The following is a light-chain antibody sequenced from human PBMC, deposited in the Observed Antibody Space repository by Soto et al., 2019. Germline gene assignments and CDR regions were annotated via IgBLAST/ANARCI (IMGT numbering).Light chain of an antibody. CDR1: QDSSNY. V-gene: IGKV1-33*01. CDR2: DAS. CDR3: QQYDNLLPT. J-gene: IGKJ1*01. Sequence: DLQMTQSPSSLSASVGDRVTITCQASQDSSNYLNWYQQKPGKAPKLLIYDASNLETGVQSRFSGSGSGTYFTFTISSLQPEDIATYYCQQYDNLLPTFGQGTKVEI.